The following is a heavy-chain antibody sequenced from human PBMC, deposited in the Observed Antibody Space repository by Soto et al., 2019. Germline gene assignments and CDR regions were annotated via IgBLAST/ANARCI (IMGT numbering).Heavy chain of an antibody. CDR3: ARGKLGYNWFDP. V-gene: IGHV4-61*01. Sequence: PSETLSLTCTVSGGSVSSGSYYWSWIRQPPGKGLEWIGYIYYSGSNNYNHSLKSRVTISVDTSKNQFSLKLSSVTAADTAVYYCARGKLGYNWFDPWGQGTLVTVSS. CDR1: GGSVSSGSYY. J-gene: IGHJ5*02. CDR2: IYYSGSN. D-gene: IGHD6-6*01.